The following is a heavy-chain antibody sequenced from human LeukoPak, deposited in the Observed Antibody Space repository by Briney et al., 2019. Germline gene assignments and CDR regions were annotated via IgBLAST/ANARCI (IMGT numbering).Heavy chain of an antibody. Sequence: SVKVSCKASGGTFSSYAISWVRQAPGQGLEWMGRIIPILGMANYAQKFQGRVTITADKSTSTAYMELSSLRSEDTAVYYCARDSSSSGRSFDYWGQGTLVTVSS. CDR2: IIPILGMA. D-gene: IGHD6-6*01. J-gene: IGHJ4*02. V-gene: IGHV1-69*04. CDR3: ARDSSSSGRSFDY. CDR1: GGTFSSYA.